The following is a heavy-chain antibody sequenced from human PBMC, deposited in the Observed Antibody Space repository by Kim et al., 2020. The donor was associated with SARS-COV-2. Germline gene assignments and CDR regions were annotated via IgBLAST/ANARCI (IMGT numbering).Heavy chain of an antibody. CDR3: ARGGEPTVYYYYGMDV. V-gene: IGHV3-53*01. D-gene: IGHD3-16*01. J-gene: IGHJ6*02. Sequence: GGSLRLSCAASGFTVSSNYMSWVRQAPGKGQEWVSVIYSGGSTYYANSVKGRFTISRDNSKNTLYLQMNSLRAEDTAVYYCARGGEPTVYYYYGMDVWGQGTTVTVSS. CDR2: IYSGGST. CDR1: GFTVSSNY.